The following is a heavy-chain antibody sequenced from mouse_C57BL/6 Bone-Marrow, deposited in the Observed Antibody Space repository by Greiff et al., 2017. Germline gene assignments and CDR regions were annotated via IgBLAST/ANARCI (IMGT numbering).Heavy chain of an antibody. CDR2: IYPRDGSP. CDR1: GYTFTSYD. J-gene: IGHJ2*01. CDR3: ASGGAGDY. Sequence: QVQLQQSGPELVKPGASVKLSCKASGYTFTSYDINWVKQRPGQGLEWIGWIYPRDGSPKYNEKFKGKATLTVDTSSSTAYMELHSLTSEDSAVFLWASGGAGDYWGKGTTLTVS. V-gene: IGHV1-85*01.